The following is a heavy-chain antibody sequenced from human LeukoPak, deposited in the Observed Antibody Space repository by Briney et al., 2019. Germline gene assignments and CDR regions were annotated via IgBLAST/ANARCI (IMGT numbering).Heavy chain of an antibody. J-gene: IGHJ4*02. CDR2: IWYDGSNK. Sequence: GRSLRLSCAASGFTFSSYGMHWVRQAPGKGLEWVAVIWYDGSNKYYADSVKGRFTISRDNSKNTLCLQMNSLRAEDTAVYYCAKSWDSGYDLGPFDYWGQGTLVTVSS. D-gene: IGHD5-12*01. V-gene: IGHV3-33*06. CDR3: AKSWDSGYDLGPFDY. CDR1: GFTFSSYG.